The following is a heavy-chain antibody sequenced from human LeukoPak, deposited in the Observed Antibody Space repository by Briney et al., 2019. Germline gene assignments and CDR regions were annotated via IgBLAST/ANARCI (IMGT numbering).Heavy chain of an antibody. Sequence: GGSLRLSCAASGFTFSSYSMNWVRQAPGKGLEWVSSICSSSSYIYYADSVKGRFTISRDNAKNSLYLQMNSLRAEDTAVYYCARDSYLRELVAFDYWGQGTLVTVSS. V-gene: IGHV3-21*01. J-gene: IGHJ4*02. CDR1: GFTFSSYS. D-gene: IGHD2-8*02. CDR3: ARDSYLRELVAFDY. CDR2: ICSSSSYI.